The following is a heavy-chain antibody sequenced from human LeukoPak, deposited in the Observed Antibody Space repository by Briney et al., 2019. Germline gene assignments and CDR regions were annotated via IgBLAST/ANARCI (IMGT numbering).Heavy chain of an antibody. Sequence: PGGSLRLSCAASGFTLSDYYMSWRRQAPGKGLEWVSYLSSSRSYTNYADSVKGRFTISKDNAKNSLYLQMNSLRAEDTAVYYCVKYGSGSYTADYWGQGTLVTVSS. V-gene: IGHV3-11*06. CDR2: LSSSRSYT. J-gene: IGHJ4*02. D-gene: IGHD3-10*01. CDR1: GFTLSDYY. CDR3: VKYGSGSYTADY.